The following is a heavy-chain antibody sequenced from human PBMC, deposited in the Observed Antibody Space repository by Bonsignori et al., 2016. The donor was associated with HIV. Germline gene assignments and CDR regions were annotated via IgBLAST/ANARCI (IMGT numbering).Heavy chain of an antibody. CDR1: GFTFSSYW. CDR3: ARDGGGVYCSGGSCYSSYYYYMDV. CDR2: INSDGSST. D-gene: IGHD2-15*01. V-gene: IGHV3-74*01. Sequence: GGSLRLSCAASGFTFSSYWMHWVRQAPGKGLVWVSRINSDGSSTSYADSVKGRFTISRDNAKNTLYLQMNSLRAEDTAVYYCARDGGGVYCSGGSCYSSYYYYMDVWGKGTTVTVSS. J-gene: IGHJ6*03.